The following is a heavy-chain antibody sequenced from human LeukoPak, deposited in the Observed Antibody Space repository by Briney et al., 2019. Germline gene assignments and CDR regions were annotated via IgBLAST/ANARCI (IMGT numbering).Heavy chain of an antibody. CDR1: GYTFTTYW. CDR2: VYPGDSDT. Sequence: KHGESLKISCKGFGYTFTTYWIGWVRQMPGKGLEWMGIVYPGDSDTRYSPSFQGQVTISADKSISTAYLQWSSLQDSDTAMYYCARRSSESRWGFDPWGQGTLVTVSS. D-gene: IGHD3-10*01. V-gene: IGHV5-51*01. J-gene: IGHJ5*02. CDR3: ARRSSESRWGFDP.